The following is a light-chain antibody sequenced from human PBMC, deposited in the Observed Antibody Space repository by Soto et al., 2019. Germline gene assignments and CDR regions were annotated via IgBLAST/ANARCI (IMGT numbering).Light chain of an antibody. CDR2: GAS. V-gene: IGKV3-20*01. Sequence: EIVLTKSPGTLSLSPGERATLSCRASQSVSSSYLAWYQQKPCQAPRLLIYGASSRATDIPDRFSGSGSGTVFTLTISRLEPEDFAVYYCQQYGSSPLTFGGGTKVEIK. CDR3: QQYGSSPLT. J-gene: IGKJ4*01. CDR1: QSVSSSY.